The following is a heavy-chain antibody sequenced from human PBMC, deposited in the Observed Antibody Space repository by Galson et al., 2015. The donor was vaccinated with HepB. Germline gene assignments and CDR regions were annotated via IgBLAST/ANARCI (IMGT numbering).Heavy chain of an antibody. D-gene: IGHD5-12*01. J-gene: IGHJ2*01. Sequence: SVKVSCKASGYTFTSYGISWVRQAPGQGLEWMGWISAYNGNTNYAQKLQGRVTMTTDTSTSTAYMELRSLRSDDTAVYYCARFGYLAKIVARKWYFDLWGRGTLVTVSS. V-gene: IGHV1-18*01. CDR2: ISAYNGNT. CDR1: GYTFTSYG. CDR3: ARFGYLAKIVARKWYFDL.